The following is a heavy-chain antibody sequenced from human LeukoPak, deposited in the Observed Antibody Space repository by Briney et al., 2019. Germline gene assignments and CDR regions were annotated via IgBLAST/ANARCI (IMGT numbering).Heavy chain of an antibody. CDR3: ARAHCSSTSCYDYYYYGMDV. D-gene: IGHD2-2*01. CDR1: GFTFSSYS. J-gene: IGHJ6*02. CDR2: ISSSSSTI. Sequence: GGSLRLSCAASGFTFSSYSMNWVRQAPGKGLEWVSYISSSSSTIYYADSVKGRFTISRDNAKNSLYLQMNSLRAEDTAVYYCARAHCSSTSCYDYYYYGMDVWGQGTTVTVSS. V-gene: IGHV3-48*01.